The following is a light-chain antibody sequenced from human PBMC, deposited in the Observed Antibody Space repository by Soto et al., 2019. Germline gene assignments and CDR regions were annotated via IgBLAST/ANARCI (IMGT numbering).Light chain of an antibody. V-gene: IGKV3D-11*02. CDR3: QQRSNWPPPIT. Sequence: EIVMTQSPATLSVSPGERATLSCRASQSVSSNLAWYQQKPGQAPRLLIYDTSNRATGIPARFTGSGPGTDFTLTISSLEPEDFAVYYCQQRSNWPPPITFGQGTRLEIK. J-gene: IGKJ5*01. CDR2: DTS. CDR1: QSVSSN.